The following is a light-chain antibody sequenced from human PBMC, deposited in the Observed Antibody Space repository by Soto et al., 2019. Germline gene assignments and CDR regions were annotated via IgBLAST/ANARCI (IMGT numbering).Light chain of an antibody. CDR3: QQTYTTPLT. J-gene: IGKJ4*01. CDR2: SAS. Sequence: DIQMTQSPSALSASVGYSVTISCLASQGVSSKLNWYQQKPGRAPKLLIHSASTLLSGVSTRFSGRRSGTEFTLTISRLQPEDFESYFCQQTYTTPLTFGGGTKEDLK. CDR1: QGVSSK. V-gene: IGKV1-39*01.